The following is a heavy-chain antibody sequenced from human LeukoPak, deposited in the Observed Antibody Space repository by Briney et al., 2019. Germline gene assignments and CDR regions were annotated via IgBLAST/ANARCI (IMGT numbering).Heavy chain of an antibody. CDR2: ISSSSSTI. Sequence: PGGSLRLSCVASGFTFSSYSMNWVRQAPGKGLEWVSYISSSSSTIYYADSVKGRFTISRDNAKNSLYLQMNSLRAEDTAVYYCARDMDTIWFDPWGQGTLVTVSS. J-gene: IGHJ5*02. CDR1: GFTFSSYS. D-gene: IGHD5-24*01. CDR3: ARDMDTIWFDP. V-gene: IGHV3-48*01.